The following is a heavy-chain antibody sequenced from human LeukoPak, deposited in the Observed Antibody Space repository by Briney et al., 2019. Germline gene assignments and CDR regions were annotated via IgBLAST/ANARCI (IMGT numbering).Heavy chain of an antibody. CDR2: ISGSGAST. CDR1: GFTFSSYA. V-gene: IGHV3-23*01. Sequence: GGSLRPSCAASGFTFSSYAMSWVRQAPGKGLEWVSAISGSGASTYYADSVKGRFTISRDNSKNTLYLQMNSLRAEDTAIYYCATPGPGYCSSSSCYHRSWGQGTLVTVSS. D-gene: IGHD2-2*01. CDR3: ATPGPGYCSSSSCYHRS. J-gene: IGHJ4*02.